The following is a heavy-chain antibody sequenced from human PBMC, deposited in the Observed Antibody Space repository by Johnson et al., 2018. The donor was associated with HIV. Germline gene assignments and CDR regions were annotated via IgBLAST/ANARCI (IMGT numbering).Heavy chain of an antibody. Sequence: VQLVESGGGLVKPGGSLKLSCEASGFTFSNVWMHWVRQAPGKGLEWVSGIDWNGGSSGYADSVKGRFSISRDNGKNSLYLQMNSLRVEDTALYYCARPVSIGWELEDDAFDIWGQGTMVTVSS. CDR2: IDWNGGSS. CDR3: ARPVSIGWELEDDAFDI. CDR1: GFTFSNVW. D-gene: IGHD3-10*01. V-gene: IGHV3-20*04. J-gene: IGHJ3*02.